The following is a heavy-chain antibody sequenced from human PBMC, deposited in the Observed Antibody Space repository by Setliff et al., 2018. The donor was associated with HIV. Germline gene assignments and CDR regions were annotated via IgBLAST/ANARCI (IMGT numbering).Heavy chain of an antibody. CDR1: GGSISSGGYY. CDR2: IHYSGNT. CDR3: AREKGRYFDWSHTGDAFDI. Sequence: PSETMSLTCTVSGGSISSGGYYWSWIRHHPGKGLEWIGYIHYSGNTYYNPSLKSRLTISVDTSKNQFSLNLSSVSAADTAVYSCAREKGRYFDWSHTGDAFDIWGQGTMVTVSS. D-gene: IGHD3-9*01. J-gene: IGHJ3*02. V-gene: IGHV4-31*03.